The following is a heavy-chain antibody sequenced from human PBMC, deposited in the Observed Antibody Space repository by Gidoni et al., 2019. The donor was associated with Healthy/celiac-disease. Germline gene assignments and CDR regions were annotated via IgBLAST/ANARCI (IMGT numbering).Heavy chain of an antibody. D-gene: IGHD2-2*01. J-gene: IGHJ5*02. CDR2: IIPIFGTA. CDR3: ARGPPDCSSTSCKGWFDP. CDR1: GGTFSSYA. V-gene: IGHV1-69*01. Sequence: QVQLGQSGAEVTKPGSSVKVSCKASGGTFSSYAISWVRQAPGQGLEWMGGIIPIFGTANYAQKFQGRVTITADESTSTAYMELSSLRSEDTAVYYCARGPPDCSSTSCKGWFDPWGQGTLVTVSS.